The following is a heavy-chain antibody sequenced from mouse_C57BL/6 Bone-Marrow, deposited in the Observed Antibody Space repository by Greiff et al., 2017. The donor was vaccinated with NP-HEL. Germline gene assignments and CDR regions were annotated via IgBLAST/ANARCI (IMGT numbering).Heavy chain of an antibody. V-gene: IGHV2-9-1*01. CDR3: ARERSYHYYGSSYDAMDY. CDR1: GFSLTSYA. J-gene: IGHJ4*01. D-gene: IGHD1-1*01. CDR2: IWTGGGT. Sequence: QVQLQQSGPGLVAPSQSLSITCTVSGFSLTSYAISWVRQPPGKGLEWLGVIWTGGGTNYNSALKSRLSISKDNSKSQVFLKMNSLQTDDTARYYCARERSYHYYGSSYDAMDYWGQGTSVTVSS.